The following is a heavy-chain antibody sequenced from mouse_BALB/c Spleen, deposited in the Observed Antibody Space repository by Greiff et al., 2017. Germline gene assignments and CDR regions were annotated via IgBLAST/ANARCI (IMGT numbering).Heavy chain of an antibody. Sequence: GQLQQSGPELVKPGASVKISCKASGYAFSSSWMNWVKQRPGQGLEWIGRIYPGDGDTNYNGKFKGKATLTADKSSSTAYMQLSSLTSVDSAVYFCAREDYGYPFDYWGQGTTLTVSS. V-gene: IGHV1-82*01. CDR2: IYPGDGDT. CDR1: GYAFSSSW. CDR3: AREDYGYPFDY. J-gene: IGHJ2*01. D-gene: IGHD1-2*01.